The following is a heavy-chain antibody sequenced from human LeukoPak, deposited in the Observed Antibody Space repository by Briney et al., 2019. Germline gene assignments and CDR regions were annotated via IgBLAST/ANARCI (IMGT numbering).Heavy chain of an antibody. D-gene: IGHD6-25*01. CDR3: TAGRSDYFDF. V-gene: IGHV4-39*01. CDR1: GGSISSSSYY. CDR2: IYYSGST. J-gene: IGHJ4*02. Sequence: SETLSLTCTVSGGSISSSSYYWGWIRQPPGRGLEWIGSIYYSGSTYYNPSLKSRVTISVDTSKNQFSLKLGSVTAADTAVYYCTAGRSDYFDFWGQGTLVTVSS.